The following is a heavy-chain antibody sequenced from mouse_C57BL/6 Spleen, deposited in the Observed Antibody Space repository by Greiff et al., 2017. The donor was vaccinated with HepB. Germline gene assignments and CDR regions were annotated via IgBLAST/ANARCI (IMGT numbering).Heavy chain of an antibody. V-gene: IGHV1-78*01. CDR1: GYTFTDHT. CDR2: IYPRDGRT. J-gene: IGHJ1*03. CDR3: ARYYDVYWYFDV. Sequence: VQLQQSDAELVKPGASVKISCKVSGYTFTDHTIHWMKQRPEQGLEWIGYIYPRDGRTKYNEKFKGKATLTADKSSSTAYMQLNSLTSEASAGYFCARYYDVYWYFDVWGTGTTVTVSS. D-gene: IGHD2-4*01.